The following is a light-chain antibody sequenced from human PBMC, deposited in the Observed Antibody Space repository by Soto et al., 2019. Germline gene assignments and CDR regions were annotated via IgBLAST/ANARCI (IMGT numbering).Light chain of an antibody. CDR2: DVT. CDR3: TSYTASSPYLV. V-gene: IGLV2-14*03. Sequence: QSALTQPASVSGSPGQSITISCTGTSSDVGGYNYVSWYQHHPGKAPKLMIYDVTHRPSGVSNRFSGSKSGNTDSLTISGLQAEDEADYYCTSYTASSPYLVFGGGTKLTVL. CDR1: SSDVGGYNY. J-gene: IGLJ3*02.